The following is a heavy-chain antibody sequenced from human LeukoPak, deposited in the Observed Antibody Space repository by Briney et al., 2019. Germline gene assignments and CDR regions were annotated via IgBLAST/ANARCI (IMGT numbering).Heavy chain of an antibody. Sequence: GGSLRLSCVASGFPFSSYWMTWVRQAPGKGLEWVAVISYDGSNKYYADSVKGRFTISRDNSKNTLYLQMNSLRAEDTAVYYCARDPRHSSGWYRDYWGQGTLVTVSS. J-gene: IGHJ4*02. CDR2: ISYDGSNK. V-gene: IGHV3-30*03. CDR3: ARDPRHSSGWYRDY. CDR1: GFPFSSYW. D-gene: IGHD6-19*01.